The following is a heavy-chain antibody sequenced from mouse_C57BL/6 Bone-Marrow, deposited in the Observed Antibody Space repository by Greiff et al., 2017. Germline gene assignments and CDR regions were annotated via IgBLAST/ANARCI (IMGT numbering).Heavy chain of an antibody. D-gene: IGHD2-1*01. Sequence: QVQLQQPGAELVRPGTSVKLSCKASGYTFTSYWMHWVKQRPGQGLEWIGVIDPSDSYTNSNQKFKGKATLTVDTSSSTAYMQLSSLTSEDSAVYYCARKSYYGNPFDYWGQGTTLTVSS. CDR1: GYTFTSYW. CDR2: IDPSDSYT. CDR3: ARKSYYGNPFDY. J-gene: IGHJ2*01. V-gene: IGHV1-59*01.